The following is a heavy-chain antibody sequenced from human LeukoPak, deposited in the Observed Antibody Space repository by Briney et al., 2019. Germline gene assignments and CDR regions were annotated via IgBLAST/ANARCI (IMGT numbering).Heavy chain of an antibody. J-gene: IGHJ4*02. V-gene: IGHV4-59*01. CDR1: GGSISSCY. D-gene: IGHD6-19*01. Sequence: SETLSLTCSVSGGSISSCYWSWIRQPPGKGLEWIGYIYYSGSTNYNPSLKSRVTISVDTSKNQFSLKLSSVTAADTAVYYCARWDSSGWHSAPRGFDYWGQGTLVTVSS. CDR2: IYYSGST. CDR3: ARWDSSGWHSAPRGFDY.